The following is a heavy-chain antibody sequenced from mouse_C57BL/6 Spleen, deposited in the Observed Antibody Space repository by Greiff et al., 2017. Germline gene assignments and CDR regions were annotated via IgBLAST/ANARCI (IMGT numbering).Heavy chain of an antibody. J-gene: IGHJ2*01. V-gene: IGHV1-55*01. CDR3: ARSDDGYPYYFDC. CDR2: IYPGSGST. Sequence: QVQLQQPGAELVKPGASVKMSCKASGYTFTSYWITWVKQRPGQGLEWIGDIYPGSGSTNYNEKFKSKATLTVDTSSSTAYMQLSSLASDDSAVYHGARSDDGYPYYFDCWGQGTTLTVSS. CDR1: GYTFTSYW. D-gene: IGHD2-3*01.